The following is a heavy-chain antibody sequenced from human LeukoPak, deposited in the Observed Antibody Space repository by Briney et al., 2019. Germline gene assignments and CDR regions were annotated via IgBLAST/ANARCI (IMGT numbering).Heavy chain of an antibody. CDR1: GYSISSGYY. Sequence: SETLSLTCAVSGYSISSGYYWGWIRQPPGKGLEWIGSIYHSGSTYYNPSLKSRVTISVDTSKNQFSLKLSSVTAADTAVYYCARLPNYDFWSGYYAKRGDAFVIWGQGTMVTVSS. CDR3: ARLPNYDFWSGYYAKRGDAFVI. D-gene: IGHD3-3*01. CDR2: IYHSGST. J-gene: IGHJ3*02. V-gene: IGHV4-38-2*01.